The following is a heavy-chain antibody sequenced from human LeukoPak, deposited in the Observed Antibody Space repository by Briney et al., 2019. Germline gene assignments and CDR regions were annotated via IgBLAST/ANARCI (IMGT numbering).Heavy chain of an antibody. V-gene: IGHV4-39*01. CDR1: GGSISSSSYY. D-gene: IGHD3-9*01. CDR3: ARQYIDILTGYHRGELYWYFDL. J-gene: IGHJ2*01. Sequence: SETLSLTCTVSGGSISSSSYYWGWIRQPPGKGLEWIGSIYYSGSTYYNPSLKSRVTISVDTSKNQFSLKLNSVTAADTAVYYCARQYIDILTGYHRGELYWYFDLWGRGTLVTVSS. CDR2: IYYSGST.